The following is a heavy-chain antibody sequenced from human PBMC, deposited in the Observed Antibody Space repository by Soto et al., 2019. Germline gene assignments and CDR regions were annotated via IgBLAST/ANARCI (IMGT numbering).Heavy chain of an antibody. CDR2: IYPGDSDT. CDR1: GYSFTSYW. V-gene: IGHV5-51*01. J-gene: IGHJ6*02. CDR3: ARCYYDILTGYYYGMDV. D-gene: IGHD3-9*01. Sequence: GESLKISCKGSGYSFTSYWIGWVRQMPGKGLEWMGIIYPGDSDTRYSPSFQGQVTISADKSISTAYLQWSSLKASDTAMYYCARCYYDILTGYYYGMDVWGQGTTVTVSS.